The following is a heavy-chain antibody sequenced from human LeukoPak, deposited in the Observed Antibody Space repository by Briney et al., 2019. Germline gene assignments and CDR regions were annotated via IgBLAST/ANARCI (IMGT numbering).Heavy chain of an antibody. V-gene: IGHV4-4*02. CDR1: GGSISSSNW. J-gene: IGHJ4*02. Sequence: PSETPSLTCAVSGGSISSSNWWSWVRQPPGKGLEWIGEIYHSGSTNYNPSLKSRVTISVDKSKNQFSLKLSSVTAADTAVYYCARLTYSSSWYFDYWGQGTLVTVSS. CDR2: IYHSGST. CDR3: ARLTYSSSWYFDY. D-gene: IGHD6-13*01.